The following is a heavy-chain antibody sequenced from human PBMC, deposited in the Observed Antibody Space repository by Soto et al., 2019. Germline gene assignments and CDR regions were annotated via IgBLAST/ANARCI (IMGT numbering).Heavy chain of an antibody. J-gene: IGHJ5*02. V-gene: IGHV3-23*01. CDR2: ISGSGGST. Sequence: AGGSLRLSCAASGFTFSSYAMSWVRQAPRKGLEWVSAISGSGGSTYYADSVKGRFTISRDNSKNTLYLQMNSLRAEDTAVYYCAKPSISIAAAGNWFDPWGPGTLVTVSS. CDR1: GFTFSSYA. D-gene: IGHD6-13*01. CDR3: AKPSISIAAAGNWFDP.